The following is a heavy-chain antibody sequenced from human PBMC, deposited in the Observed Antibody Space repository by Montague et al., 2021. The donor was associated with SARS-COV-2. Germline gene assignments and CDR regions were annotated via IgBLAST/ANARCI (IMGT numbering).Heavy chain of an antibody. CDR2: ISHSGST. D-gene: IGHD2-21*02. Sequence: SETLSLTCAVYGGSLSGYYWSWIRQPPGEGLEWIAEISHSGSTSYNPSLKSRVTISVDTSKNQFSLKQSSATAADTAVYYCVRFPYRLLFVPRYYGMDVWGQGTTVTVSS. V-gene: IGHV4-34*01. J-gene: IGHJ6*02. CDR1: GGSLSGYY. CDR3: VRFPYRLLFVPRYYGMDV.